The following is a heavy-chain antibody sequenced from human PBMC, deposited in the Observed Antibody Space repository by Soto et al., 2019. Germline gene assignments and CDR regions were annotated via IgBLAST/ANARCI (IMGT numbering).Heavy chain of an antibody. V-gene: IGHV4-61*08. D-gene: IGHD6-13*01. CDR2: IYHSGST. J-gene: IGHJ6*03. CDR1: GGSISSGDYY. CDR3: ATNSQSAGINSSLNYYFYYMDV. Sequence: SETLSLTCTVSGGSISSGDYYWSWIPQPPGQGLKWIGYIYHSGSTNYNPSLKSRVTMSVDTSKNQFSLRLTSVTATDTAVYYCATNSQSAGINSSLNYYFYYMDVWGKGTTVTVSS.